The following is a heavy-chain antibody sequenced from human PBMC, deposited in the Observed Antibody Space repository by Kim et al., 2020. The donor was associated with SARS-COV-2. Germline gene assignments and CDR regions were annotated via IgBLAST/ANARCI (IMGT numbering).Heavy chain of an antibody. CDR3: ALGGDIVVVPAAMAPKAYYYYYGMDV. J-gene: IGHJ6*02. CDR1: GYTFTSYG. D-gene: IGHD2-2*01. V-gene: IGHV1-18*01. CDR2: ISAYNGNT. Sequence: ASVKVSCKASGYTFTSYGISWVRQAPGQGLEWMGWISAYNGNTNYAQKLQGRVTMTTDTSTSTAYMELRSLRSDDTAVYYCALGGDIVVVPAAMAPKAYYYYYGMDVWGQGTTVTVSS.